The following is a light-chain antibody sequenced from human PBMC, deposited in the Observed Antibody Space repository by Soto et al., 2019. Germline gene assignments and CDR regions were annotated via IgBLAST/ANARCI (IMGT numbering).Light chain of an antibody. CDR1: QSISSY. J-gene: IGKJ1*01. CDR3: QHYNSYSEA. Sequence: ERATLSCRASQSISSYLAWYQQKPGQAPRILMYDASTRATGISARFSGSGSGTEFTLTISSLQPDDFATYYCQHYNSYSEAFGQGTKVDIK. V-gene: IGKV3-15*01. CDR2: DAS.